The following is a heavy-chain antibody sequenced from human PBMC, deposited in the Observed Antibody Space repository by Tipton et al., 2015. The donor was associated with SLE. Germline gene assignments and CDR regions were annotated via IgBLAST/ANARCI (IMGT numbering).Heavy chain of an antibody. CDR3: AREGVNSPDY. D-gene: IGHD1/OR15-1a*01. CDR2: ITWDGGTT. CDR1: GFTFGDYA. V-gene: IGHV3-43*01. J-gene: IGHJ4*02. Sequence: GSLRLSCAASGFTFGDYAIHWVRQAPGKALEWVSVITWDGGTTSYADSVKGRFTISRDNGKNSLYLQMNSLTPEDTAVYYCAREGVNSPDYWGQGTLVTVSS.